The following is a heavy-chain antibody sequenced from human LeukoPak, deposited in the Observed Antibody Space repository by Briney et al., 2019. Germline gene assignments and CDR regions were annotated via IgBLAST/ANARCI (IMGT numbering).Heavy chain of an antibody. CDR2: ISYDGSNK. D-gene: IGHD3-22*01. Sequence: GGSLRLSCAASGFTFSSYAMHWVRQAPGKGLEWVAVISYDGSNKYYADSVKGRFTISRDNSKNTLYLQMNSLRAEDTAVYYCAKDPLYYYDSSGPISGGYFDYWGQGTLVTVAS. V-gene: IGHV3-30*04. CDR3: AKDPLYYYDSSGPISGGYFDY. CDR1: GFTFSSYA. J-gene: IGHJ4*02.